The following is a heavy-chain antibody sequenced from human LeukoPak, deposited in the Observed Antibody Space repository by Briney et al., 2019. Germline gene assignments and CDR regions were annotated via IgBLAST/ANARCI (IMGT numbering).Heavy chain of an antibody. V-gene: IGHV3-43*02. CDR2: ISGDGGST. J-gene: IGHJ6*02. D-gene: IGHD2-2*01. Sequence: GGSLRLSCAASGFTFDDSAMHWARPAPGKGLEWVSPISGDGGSTYYADSVKGRFTISRDNSKNSLYLQMNSLRTEDTALYYCASAMYYYYYGMDVWGQGTMVTVSS. CDR3: ASAMYYYYYGMDV. CDR1: GFTFDDSA.